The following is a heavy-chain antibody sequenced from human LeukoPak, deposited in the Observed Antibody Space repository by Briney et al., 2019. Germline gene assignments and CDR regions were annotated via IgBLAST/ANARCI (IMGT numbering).Heavy chain of an antibody. CDR3: ARDRHYDASTVFDP. J-gene: IGHJ5*02. CDR2: ISAYNDNT. Sequence: GASVKVSCKASGYTFTYGISWVRQAPGQGLEWMGWISAYNDNTNYAQKFQGRVTMTTDTSTSTAYMELRSLRSDDTAIYYCARDRHYDASTVFDPWGQGTLVTVSS. CDR1: GYTFTYG. D-gene: IGHD3-3*01. V-gene: IGHV1-18*01.